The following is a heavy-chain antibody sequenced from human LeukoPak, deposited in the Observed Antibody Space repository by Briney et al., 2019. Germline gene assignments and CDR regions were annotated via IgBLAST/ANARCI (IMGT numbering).Heavy chain of an antibody. CDR2: ISSSSSTI. D-gene: IGHD3-22*01. V-gene: IGHV3-48*01. CDR3: ARGSTYYDSSGQVPFDY. CDR1: GFTFSSYW. Sequence: GGSLRLSCAASGFTFSSYWTHWVRQAPGKGLEWVSYISSSSSTIYYADSVKGRFTISRDNAKNSLYLQMNSLRAEDTAVYYCARGSTYYDSSGQVPFDYWGQGTLVTVSS. J-gene: IGHJ4*02.